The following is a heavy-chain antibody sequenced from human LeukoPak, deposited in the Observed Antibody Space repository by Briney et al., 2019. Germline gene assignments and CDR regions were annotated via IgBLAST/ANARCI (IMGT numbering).Heavy chain of an antibody. Sequence: GRSLRLSCAASGFTFSSYAIHWVRQAPGKGLEWVAVISFDGTSKYYPDSVKGQFTNSRDNSKNTLYLQMNSLRAEDTAVYYCAKEKTTVITPGIDYWGQGTLVTVSS. V-gene: IGHV3-30-3*01. CDR3: AKEKTTVITPGIDY. D-gene: IGHD4-23*01. J-gene: IGHJ4*02. CDR2: ISFDGTSK. CDR1: GFTFSSYA.